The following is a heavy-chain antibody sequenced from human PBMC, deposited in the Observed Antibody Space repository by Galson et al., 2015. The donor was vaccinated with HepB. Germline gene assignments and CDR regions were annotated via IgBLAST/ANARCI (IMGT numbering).Heavy chain of an antibody. D-gene: IGHD6-25*01. CDR2: INPSGGST. CDR3: ARGGSSDHYGMDV. V-gene: IGHV1-46*04. Sequence: SVKVSCKASGYTFTSYYMHWVRQAPGQGLEWMGIINPSGGSTSYAQKLQGRVAMTRDTSTSTVYMELSSLRSEDTAVYYCARGGSSDHYGMDVWGQGTTVTVSS. CDR1: GYTFTSYY. J-gene: IGHJ6*02.